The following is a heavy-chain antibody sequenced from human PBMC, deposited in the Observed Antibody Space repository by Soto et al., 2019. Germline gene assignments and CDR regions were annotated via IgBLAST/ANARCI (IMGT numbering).Heavy chain of an antibody. CDR3: TTEGSGGYCCGESSYSLNH. CDR2: LKNKAAGGTT. CDR1: GFTFSNTW. J-gene: IGHJ5*02. Sequence: VGSLRLSCAASGFTFSNTWMTWVRQAPGKGLEWVGRLKNKAAGGTTDYAAPVKGRFTISRDDSKYTLYLHMNSLETEDTAVYYCTTEGSGGYCCGESSYSLNHWGPRTLVNVSS. D-gene: IGHD2-15*01. V-gene: IGHV3-15*01.